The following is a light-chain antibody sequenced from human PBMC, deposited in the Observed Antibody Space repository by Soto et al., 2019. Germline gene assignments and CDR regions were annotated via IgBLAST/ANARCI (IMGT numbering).Light chain of an antibody. V-gene: IGKV3-15*01. J-gene: IGKJ1*01. CDR2: AAP. CDR3: HQYDNWPLTWT. Sequence: EIVMTQCPATVSVSXXXXXTXSXRAIQSVSSNLAWYQQNPGQAPWLLIXAAPTRATGVPARFSGSGSGTDFTLTISSLQSEDFAVYYCHQYDNWPLTWTFAQRAKVDVK. CDR1: QSVSSN.